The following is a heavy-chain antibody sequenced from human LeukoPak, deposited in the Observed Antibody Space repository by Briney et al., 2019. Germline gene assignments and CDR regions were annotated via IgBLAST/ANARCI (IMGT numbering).Heavy chain of an antibody. J-gene: IGHJ4*02. CDR2: INPNSGGT. Sequence: ASVKVSCKTSGYAFTGYHMHWVRQAPGQGLEWMGRINPNSGGTDYAQKFQGRVTMTRDTSISTAYMELSRLRSDDTAVYYCARVRTGSGTDGIYFDYWGQGTLVTVSS. CDR3: ARVRTGSGTDGIYFDY. D-gene: IGHD3-10*01. V-gene: IGHV1-2*06. CDR1: GYAFTGYH.